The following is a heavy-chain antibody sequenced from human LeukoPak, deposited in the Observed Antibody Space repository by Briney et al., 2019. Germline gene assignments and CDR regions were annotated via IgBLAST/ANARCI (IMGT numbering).Heavy chain of an antibody. J-gene: IGHJ6*03. Sequence: SETLSLTCTVSGGSIRSYYWSWIRQPPGKGLEWIGYIHYSGSTNYNPSLKSRVTISLDTSRNQFSLKLSSVTAADTAVYYCARDRTYGGRGYYYYMDVWGKGTTVTISS. CDR3: ARDRTYGGRGYYYYMDV. CDR1: GGSIRSYY. D-gene: IGHD4-23*01. V-gene: IGHV4-59*01. CDR2: IHYSGST.